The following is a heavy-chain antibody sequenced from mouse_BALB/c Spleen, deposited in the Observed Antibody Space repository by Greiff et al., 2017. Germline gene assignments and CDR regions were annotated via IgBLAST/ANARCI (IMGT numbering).Heavy chain of an antibody. Sequence: QVQLKQSGAELMKPGASVKISCKATGYTFSSYWIEWVKQRPGHGLEWIGEILPGSGSTNYNEKFKGKATFTADTSSNTAYMQLSSLTSEDSAVYYCARRGYRSYYFDYWGQGTTLTVSS. V-gene: IGHV1-9*01. CDR3: ARRGYRSYYFDY. D-gene: IGHD2-14*01. CDR2: ILPGSGST. CDR1: GYTFSSYW. J-gene: IGHJ2*01.